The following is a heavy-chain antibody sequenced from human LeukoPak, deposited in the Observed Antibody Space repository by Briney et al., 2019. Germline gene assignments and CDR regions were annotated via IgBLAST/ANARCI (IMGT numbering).Heavy chain of an antibody. Sequence: ASVTVSCKASGYTFTSYGISWVRQAPGQGLEWMGWISAYNGNTNYAQKLQGRVTMTTDTSTSTAYMELRSLRSDDTAVYYCARDLENRITMVRGVLDYWGQGTLVTVSS. CDR3: ARDLENRITMVRGVLDY. V-gene: IGHV1-18*01. CDR1: GYTFTSYG. D-gene: IGHD3-10*01. J-gene: IGHJ4*02. CDR2: ISAYNGNT.